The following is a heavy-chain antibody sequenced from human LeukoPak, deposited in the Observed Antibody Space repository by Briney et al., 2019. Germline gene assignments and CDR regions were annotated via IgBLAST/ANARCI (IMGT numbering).Heavy chain of an antibody. D-gene: IGHD6-6*01. CDR1: GGSISSYY. Sequence: PSETLSLTCTVSGGSISSYYWSWIRQPAGKGLERIGRIYTSGSTNYNPSLKSRVTMSVDTSKNQFSLKLSSVTAADTAVYYCARGIYIGYSSSYFDYWGQGTLVTVSS. V-gene: IGHV4-4*07. CDR3: ARGIYIGYSSSYFDY. J-gene: IGHJ4*02. CDR2: IYTSGST.